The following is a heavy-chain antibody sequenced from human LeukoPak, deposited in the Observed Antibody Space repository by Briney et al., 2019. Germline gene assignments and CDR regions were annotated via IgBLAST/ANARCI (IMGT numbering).Heavy chain of an antibody. CDR3: ARDPRAYYDILTGYPPYFDY. CDR2: ISAYNGNT. D-gene: IGHD3-9*01. V-gene: IGHV1-18*01. Sequence: ASVKVSCKASGYTFTSYGISWVRQAPGQGLEWMGWISAYNGNTNYAQKLQGRVTMTTDTSTSTAYMELRSLSSDDTAVYYCARDPRAYYDILTGYPPYFDYWGQGTLVTVSS. CDR1: GYTFTSYG. J-gene: IGHJ4*02.